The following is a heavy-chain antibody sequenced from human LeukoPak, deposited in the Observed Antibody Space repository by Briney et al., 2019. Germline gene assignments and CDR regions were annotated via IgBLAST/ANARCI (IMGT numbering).Heavy chain of an antibody. J-gene: IGHJ6*04. CDR2: IYYSGST. CDR3: ARVSYYYGMDV. Sequence: PSETLSLTCTVSGVSISSSSYYWGWIRQPPGKGLEWIGSIYYSGSTYYNPSLKSRVTISVDTSKNQFSLKLSSVTAADTAVYYCARVSYYYGMDVWGXGTTVTVSS. CDR1: GVSISSSSYY. V-gene: IGHV4-39*01.